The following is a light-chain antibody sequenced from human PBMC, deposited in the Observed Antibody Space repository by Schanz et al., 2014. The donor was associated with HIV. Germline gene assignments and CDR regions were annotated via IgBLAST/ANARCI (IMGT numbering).Light chain of an antibody. V-gene: IGKV1-12*01. Sequence: DVQLTQSPSSVPASVGDRVTITCRASQDISNWVAWYQQKPGKAPKLLIYGAFSLQRGVPSRFSGSGSGTEFTLTINSLQPDDFATYYCQQYDSSPVTFGQGTRLEIK. CDR1: QDISNW. J-gene: IGKJ5*01. CDR2: GAF. CDR3: QQYDSSPVT.